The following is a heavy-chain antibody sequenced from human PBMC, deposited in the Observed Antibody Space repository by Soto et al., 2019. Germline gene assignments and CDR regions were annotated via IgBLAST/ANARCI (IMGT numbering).Heavy chain of an antibody. D-gene: IGHD1-26*01. CDR1: GFSLNNDEVG. CDR3: ARIREGFDF. J-gene: IGHJ4*02. Sequence: QVTLKESGPVVVRPTETVTLTCTVSGFSLNNDEVGVTWVRQPPGGALEWLAHIFSGDEQSFSTSLKSRLAISRDTSRSQVILTMTDVDPLDTGTYYCARIREGFDFWGTGTLVTVSS. V-gene: IGHV2-26*01. CDR2: IFSGDEQ.